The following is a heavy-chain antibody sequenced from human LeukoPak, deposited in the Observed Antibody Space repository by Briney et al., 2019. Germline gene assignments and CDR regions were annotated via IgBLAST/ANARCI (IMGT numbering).Heavy chain of an antibody. J-gene: IGHJ4*02. V-gene: IGHV1-18*01. CDR3: ARDQFYRPYRGEAISFDY. Sequence: ASVKVSCKASGYTFTRYGMSWVRQAPGQGLEWMGWISGSNGNTHYAQKLQGRVTMTTDTSTSTAYMDLRSLRSDDTAVYYCARDQFYRPYRGEAISFDYWGQGTLVTVSS. CDR1: GYTFTRYG. CDR2: ISGSNGNT. D-gene: IGHD3-10*01.